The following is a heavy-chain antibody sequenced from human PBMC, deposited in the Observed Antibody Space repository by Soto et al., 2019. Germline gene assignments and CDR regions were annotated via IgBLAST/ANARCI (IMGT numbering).Heavy chain of an antibody. CDR3: ARDDEHGGDYFQH. CDR1: GFSFSSYD. J-gene: IGHJ1*01. CDR2: ISYDGINK. D-gene: IGHD2-21*02. V-gene: IGHV3-30*03. Sequence: QVQLVEPGGGVVQPGRSLRLSCTATGFSFSSYDMHWVRQAPGKGLEWVAIISYDGINKYYADSVKGRFTISRDNSKNTLFLQMNSLRDEDTALYYCARDDEHGGDYFQHWGQGTLVTVSS.